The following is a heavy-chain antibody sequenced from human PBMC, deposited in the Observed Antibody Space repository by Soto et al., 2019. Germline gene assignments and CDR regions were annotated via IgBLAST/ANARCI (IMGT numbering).Heavy chain of an antibody. CDR2: IYYSGST. Sequence: PSETLSLTCTVSGDSITSYYWSWMRQPPGKGLEWIGYIYYSGSTNYNPSLKSRVTISIDTSKNQFSLKMRSVTAADTAVYYCAREGGSYSGFDPWGQGTLVTVSS. J-gene: IGHJ5*02. V-gene: IGHV4-59*01. CDR3: AREGGSYSGFDP. CDR1: GDSITSYY. D-gene: IGHD1-26*01.